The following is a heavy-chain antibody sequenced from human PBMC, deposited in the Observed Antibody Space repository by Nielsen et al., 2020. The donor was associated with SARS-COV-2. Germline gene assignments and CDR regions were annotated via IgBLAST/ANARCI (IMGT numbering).Heavy chain of an antibody. V-gene: IGHV4-59*01. CDR2: IYYSGST. CDR3: ARDSVGATTLSFDY. J-gene: IGHJ4*02. CDR1: GGSISSYY. Sequence: SETLFLTCTVSGGSISSYYWSWIRQPPGKGLEWIGYIYYSGSTNYNPSLKSRVTISVDTSKNQFSLKLSSVTAADTAVYYCARDSVGATTLSFDYWGQGTLVTVSS. D-gene: IGHD1-26*01.